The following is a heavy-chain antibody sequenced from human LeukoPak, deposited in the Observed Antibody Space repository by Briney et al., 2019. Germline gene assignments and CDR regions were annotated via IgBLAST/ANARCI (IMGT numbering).Heavy chain of an antibody. CDR3: VRDYWWNYDY. J-gene: IGHJ4*02. D-gene: IGHD1-7*01. V-gene: IGHV3-30-3*01. Sequence: GGSLRLSCAASGFTFSDYAMHWVRQAPGKGLEWVAVISKDGSDKYYPGSVRGRFTISRDNSKNTIYLQMDSLRAEDTTIYYCVRDYWWNYDYWGQGTLVTVSS. CDR2: ISKDGSDK. CDR1: GFTFSDYA.